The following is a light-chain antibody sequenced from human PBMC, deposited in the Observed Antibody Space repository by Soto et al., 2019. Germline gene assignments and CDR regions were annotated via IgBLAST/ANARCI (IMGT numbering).Light chain of an antibody. Sequence: TQSPSSLSASVVDRVTLTCRASQDIQNALAWCQQRPVQAPRLLIYGASTRAAGIPDRFSGSGSGTDFTLTITRLEPEDSAVYFCQQYTGPPTTFGQGTRLEI. V-gene: IGKV3-20*01. CDR3: QQYTGPPTT. CDR2: GAS. J-gene: IGKJ5*01. CDR1: QDIQNA.